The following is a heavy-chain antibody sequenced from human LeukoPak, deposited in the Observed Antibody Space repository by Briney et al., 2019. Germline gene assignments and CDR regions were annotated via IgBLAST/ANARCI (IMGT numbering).Heavy chain of an antibody. CDR1: GGTFSSYA. D-gene: IGHD2-15*01. J-gene: IGHJ4*02. V-gene: IGHV1-69*06. CDR2: IIPIFGTA. Sequence: SVKVSCKASGGTFSSYAISWVRQAPGQGLEWMGWIIPIFGTANYAQKFQGRVTITADKSTSTAYMELSSLRSEDTAVYYCARTSIVVVVAARYYFDYWGQGTLVTVSS. CDR3: ARTSIVVVVAARYYFDY.